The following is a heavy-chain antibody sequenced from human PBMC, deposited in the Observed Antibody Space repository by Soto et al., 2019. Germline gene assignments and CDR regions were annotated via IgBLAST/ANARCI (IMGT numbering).Heavy chain of an antibody. Sequence: QVQLQQWGAGLLKPSETLSLTCAVYGGSFSGYYWSWIRQPPGKGLEWIGEIDHSGSTNYSPSLKSRVTISVDTSKNQFSLKLSSVTAADTAVYYCARGGQYYDFLSGYYDCWGQGTLVTVSS. D-gene: IGHD3-3*01. V-gene: IGHV4-34*02. J-gene: IGHJ4*02. CDR1: GGSFSGYY. CDR3: ARGGQYYDFLSGYYDC. CDR2: IDHSGST.